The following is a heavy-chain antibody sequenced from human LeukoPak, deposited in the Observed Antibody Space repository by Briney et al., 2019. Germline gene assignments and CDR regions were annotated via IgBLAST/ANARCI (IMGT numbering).Heavy chain of an antibody. J-gene: IGHJ5*02. CDR1: GYTFTSYG. V-gene: IGHV1-18*01. Sequence: ASVKVSCKASGYTFTSYGISWVRQAPGQGLEWMGWISAYNGNTNYAQKLQGRVTMTTDTSTSTAYMELRSLRSDDTAVYYCARSGALGGYYGPGSQMLLRPWGQGTLVTVSS. CDR3: ARSGALGGYYGPGSQMLLRP. CDR2: ISAYNGNT. D-gene: IGHD3-10*01.